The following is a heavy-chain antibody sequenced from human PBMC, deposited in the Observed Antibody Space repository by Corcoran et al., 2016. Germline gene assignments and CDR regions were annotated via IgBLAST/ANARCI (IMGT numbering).Heavy chain of an antibody. CDR2: IYYSGST. J-gene: IGHJ5*02. V-gene: IGHV4-39*07. CDR1: GGSISSSSYY. CDR3: ARVPPGSSGWCDP. D-gene: IGHD6-25*01. Sequence: QLQLQESGPGLVKPSETLSLTCTVSGGSISSSSYYWGWIRQPPGKGLEWTGSIYYSGSTYYNPSLKSRVTISVDTSKKQFSLKLSSVTAADTAVYYGARVPPGSSGWCDPWGQGTLVTVSS.